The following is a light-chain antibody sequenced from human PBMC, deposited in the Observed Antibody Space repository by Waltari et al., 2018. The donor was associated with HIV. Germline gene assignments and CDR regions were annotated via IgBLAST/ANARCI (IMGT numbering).Light chain of an antibody. CDR3: SSYTITNTWV. J-gene: IGLJ3*02. V-gene: IGLV2-14*01. CDR1: HSDIGTFDF. CDR2: RVT. Sequence: QSALAQPASMSGSPGQSVTISCAGSHSDIGTFDFVSWYQQLPGKAPKLLIYRVTFRPSGAPSRFSASKSANTASLTISDLQTEDEAHYYCSSYTITNTWVFGGGTLLTVL.